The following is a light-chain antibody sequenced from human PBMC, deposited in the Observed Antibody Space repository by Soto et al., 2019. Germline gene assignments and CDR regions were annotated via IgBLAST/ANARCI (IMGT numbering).Light chain of an antibody. CDR3: SSYTSSSTLDYV. V-gene: IGLV2-14*01. Sequence: QSVLTQPASVSGSPGQSITISCTGTSSDVGGYNYVSWYQQHPGKAPKLMIYDVSNRPSGVSNRFSGSKSGNTASLTISGLQAEDEADYYCSSYTSSSTLDYVFGTGTKVTGL. CDR1: SSDVGGYNY. J-gene: IGLJ1*01. CDR2: DVS.